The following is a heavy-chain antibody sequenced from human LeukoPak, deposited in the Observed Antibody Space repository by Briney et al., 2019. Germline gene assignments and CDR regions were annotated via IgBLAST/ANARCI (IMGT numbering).Heavy chain of an antibody. CDR1: GFAFSSYG. V-gene: IGHV3-23*01. Sequence: GGSLRLSCAASGFAFSSYGMSWVRQAPGKGLEWVSGISDSGAYTYYADSVKGRFTISRDNSKNTVYVQMNSLRAEDTALYYCALHWSYDYWSEPFEFRGQGTMVAVSS. J-gene: IGHJ3*01. CDR3: ALHWSYDYWSEPFEF. D-gene: IGHD3-3*01. CDR2: ISDSGAYT.